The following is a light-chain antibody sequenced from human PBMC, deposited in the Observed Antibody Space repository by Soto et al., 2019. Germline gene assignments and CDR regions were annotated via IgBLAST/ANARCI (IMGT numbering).Light chain of an antibody. CDR2: EVS. Sequence: QSVLTQPASVSGSPGQSITISCTGTSSDVGGYNYVSWYQQHPCKAPKLMIYEVSNRPSGVSNRVSGSKSGNTASLTISGLQAEDEADYYCSSYTSSSTLVVFGGGTKVTVL. CDR3: SSYTSSSTLVV. J-gene: IGLJ2*01. CDR1: SSDVGGYNY. V-gene: IGLV2-14*01.